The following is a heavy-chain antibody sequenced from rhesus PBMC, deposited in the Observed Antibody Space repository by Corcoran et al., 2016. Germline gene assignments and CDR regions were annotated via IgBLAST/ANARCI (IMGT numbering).Heavy chain of an antibody. V-gene: IGHV4-76*01. CDR3: ARGRGSYYYVLGH. D-gene: IGHD3-16*01. Sequence: QLQLQESGPGVVKPSETLSLTCAVSGYSISSGYDWRWIRQPPGKGLEWIGYIYGSSGRTNYNPSLKNRVTISKDTSKNQFSLKLNSVTAADTAVYYCARGRGSYYYVLGHWGQGVLVTVSS. CDR2: IYGSSGRT. J-gene: IGHJ4*01. CDR1: GYSISSGYD.